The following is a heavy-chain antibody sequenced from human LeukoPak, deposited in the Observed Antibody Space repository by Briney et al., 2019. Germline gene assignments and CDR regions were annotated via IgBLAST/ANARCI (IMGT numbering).Heavy chain of an antibody. CDR1: GGSISSSSYY. V-gene: IGHV4-39*07. CDR2: IYYSGST. CDR3: ARYGDYWTLDY. Sequence: SETLSLTCTVSGGSISSSSYYWGWIRQPPGKGLEWVGSIYYSGSTYYNPSLKSRVTISVDTSKNQFSLKLSSVTAADTAVYYCARYGDYWTLDYWGQGTLVTVSS. D-gene: IGHD4-17*01. J-gene: IGHJ4*02.